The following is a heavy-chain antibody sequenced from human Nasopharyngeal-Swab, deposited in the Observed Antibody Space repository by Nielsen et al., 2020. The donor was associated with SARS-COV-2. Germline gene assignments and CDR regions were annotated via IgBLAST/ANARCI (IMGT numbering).Heavy chain of an antibody. CDR3: AKDGSSSPTY. CDR2: ISGSGGDT. V-gene: IGHV3-23*01. J-gene: IGHJ4*02. D-gene: IGHD6-13*01. Sequence: GGSLRLSCAASGLSFSTYAMSWVRQAPGKGLEWVSAISGSGGDTYYADSVKGRFTISRDNSKNTLYLRMNSLRAEDTAVYYCAKDGSSSPTYWGQGTLVTVSS. CDR1: GLSFSTYA.